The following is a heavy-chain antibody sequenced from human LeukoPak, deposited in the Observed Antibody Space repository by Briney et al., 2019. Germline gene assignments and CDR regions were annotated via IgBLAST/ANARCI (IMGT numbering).Heavy chain of an antibody. Sequence: GASVKVSCEASGYTFTSYGISWVRQAPGQGLEWMGWISAYNGNTNYAQKLQGRVTMTTDTSTSTAYMELRSLRSDDTAVYYCARDRPRWGSGSYNGEIWGQGTLVTVSS. CDR3: ARDRPRWGSGSYNGEI. CDR2: ISAYNGNT. J-gene: IGHJ4*02. D-gene: IGHD3-10*01. CDR1: GYTFTSYG. V-gene: IGHV1-18*04.